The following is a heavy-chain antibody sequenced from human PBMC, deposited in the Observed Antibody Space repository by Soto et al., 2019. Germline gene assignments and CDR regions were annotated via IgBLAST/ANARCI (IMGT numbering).Heavy chain of an antibody. CDR3: ARERGQVVVIPGYYGMDV. CDR1: GGSISSGSYY. J-gene: IGHJ6*02. D-gene: IGHD3-22*01. CDR2: IYYSGST. Sequence: SETLSLTCTVSGGSISSGSYYWSWIRQHPGKGLEWIEYIYYSGSTYYNPSLKSRVTISVDTSKNQFSLKLSSVTAADTAVYYCARERGQVVVIPGYYGMDVWGQGTTVTVSS. V-gene: IGHV4-31*03.